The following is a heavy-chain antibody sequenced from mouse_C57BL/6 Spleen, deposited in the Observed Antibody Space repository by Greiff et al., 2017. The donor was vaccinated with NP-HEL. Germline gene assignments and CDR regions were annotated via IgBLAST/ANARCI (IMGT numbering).Heavy chain of an antibody. D-gene: IGHD2-12*01. CDR3: ASYYRNYYAMDY. V-gene: IGHV5-16*01. CDR2: INYDGSST. CDR1: GFTFSDYY. Sequence: EVHLVESEGGLVQPGSSMKLSCTASGFTFSDYYMAWVRQVPEKGLEWVANINYDGSSTFYLDSLKSRFIISRDNAKNILYLQMSSLKSEDTATYYCASYYRNYYAMDYWGQGTSVTVSA. J-gene: IGHJ4*01.